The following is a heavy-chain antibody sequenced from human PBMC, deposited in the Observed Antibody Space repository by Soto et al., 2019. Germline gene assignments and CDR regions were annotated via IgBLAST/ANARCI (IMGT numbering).Heavy chain of an antibody. CDR3: ARDRDILTGNGGGGMDV. CDR2: IWYDGSNK. J-gene: IGHJ6*02. D-gene: IGHD3-9*01. V-gene: IGHV3-33*01. CDR1: GFTFSSYG. Sequence: QVQLVESGGGVVQPGRSLRLSCAASGFTFSSYGMHWVRQAPGKGLEWVAVIWYDGSNKYYADSVKGRFTISRDNSKNTLYLQMNSLRAEDTAVYYCARDRDILTGNGGGGMDVWGQGTTVTVSS.